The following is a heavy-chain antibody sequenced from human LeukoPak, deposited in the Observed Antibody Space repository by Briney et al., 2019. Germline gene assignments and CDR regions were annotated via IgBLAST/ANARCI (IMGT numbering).Heavy chain of an antibody. Sequence: PGGSLRLSCAASGFTFSSYAMSWVRQAPGKGLEWVSAISGSGGSTYYADSVKGRFTISRDNSKNTLYLQMNSLRAEDTAVYYCAQGVTTVTMAQRFYYYGMDVWGQGTTVTVSS. CDR3: AQGVTTVTMAQRFYYYGMDV. CDR1: GFTFSSYA. V-gene: IGHV3-23*01. D-gene: IGHD4-17*01. CDR2: ISGSGGST. J-gene: IGHJ6*02.